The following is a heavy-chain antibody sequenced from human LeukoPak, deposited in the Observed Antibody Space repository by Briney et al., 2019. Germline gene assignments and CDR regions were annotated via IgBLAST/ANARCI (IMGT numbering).Heavy chain of an antibody. D-gene: IGHD3-10*01. V-gene: IGHV1-2*02. Sequence: VASVKVSCKASGYTFIGYYIHWVRQAPGQGLEWMGWINPNSGGTNYARKFQGRVTMTRDTSITTAYMELSRLRSDDTAVYYCASGREYYGSGSHDDAFDIWGQGTMVTVSS. CDR2: INPNSGGT. CDR3: ASGREYYGSGSHDDAFDI. J-gene: IGHJ3*02. CDR1: GYTFIGYY.